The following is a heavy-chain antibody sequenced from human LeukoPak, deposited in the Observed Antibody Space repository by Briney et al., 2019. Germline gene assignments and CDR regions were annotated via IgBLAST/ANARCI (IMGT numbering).Heavy chain of an antibody. V-gene: IGHV3-7*04. CDR1: GFTFSHYW. CDR2: INRGATEK. J-gene: IGHJ4*02. CDR3: AGGALDY. Sequence: PGGSLRLSCAASGFTFSHYWMSWVRQAPGKGLEWMAIINRGATEKHYADSVKGRFTISRDNTKYSLYLQMNSLRAEDTAVYYCAGGALDYWGQGTLVAVSS.